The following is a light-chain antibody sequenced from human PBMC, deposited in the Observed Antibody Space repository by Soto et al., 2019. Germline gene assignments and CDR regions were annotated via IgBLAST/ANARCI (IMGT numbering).Light chain of an antibody. CDR1: QSVSSN. CDR2: GAS. CDR3: QQYNNWPLT. Sequence: EIVMTRSPATLSVSTGARDTLSCRASQSVSSNLAWYQQKPGQAPRLLIYGASTRATGIPARFSGSGSGTEFTLTISSLQSEDFAGYYCQQYNNWPLTFGGGTKVDI. J-gene: IGKJ4*01. V-gene: IGKV3-15*01.